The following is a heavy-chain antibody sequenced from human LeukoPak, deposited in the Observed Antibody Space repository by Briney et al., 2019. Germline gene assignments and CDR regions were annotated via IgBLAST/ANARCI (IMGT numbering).Heavy chain of an antibody. Sequence: GGSLRLSCAASGFTFSSYSMNWVRQAPGKGLEWVSSIGSSSSYIYYADSVKGRFTISRDNAKNSLYLQMNSLRAEDTAVYYCARSGFDYWGQGTLVTVSS. CDR3: ARSGFDY. CDR1: GFTFSSYS. V-gene: IGHV3-21*01. J-gene: IGHJ4*02. CDR2: IGSSSSYI.